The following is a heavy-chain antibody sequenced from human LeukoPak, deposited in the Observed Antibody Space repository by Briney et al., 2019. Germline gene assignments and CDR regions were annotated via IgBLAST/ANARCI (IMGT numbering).Heavy chain of an antibody. CDR2: INPSGGST. V-gene: IGHV1-46*01. CDR1: GYTFTSYY. D-gene: IGHD3-10*01. J-gene: IGHJ4*02. Sequence: ASVKVSCKASGYTFTSYYMHWVRQAPGQGLEWMGKINPSGGSTSYAQKFQGRVTMTRDMSTSTVYMELSSLRSEDTAVYYCARRSPLRYGSFGFDYWGQGTLVTVSS. CDR3: ARRSPLRYGSFGFDY.